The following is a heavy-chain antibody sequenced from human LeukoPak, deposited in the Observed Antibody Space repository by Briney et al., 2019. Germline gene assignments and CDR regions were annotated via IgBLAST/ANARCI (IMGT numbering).Heavy chain of an antibody. CDR3: ARVTLTSGAAIDI. D-gene: IGHD1-14*01. CDR1: GGSISNYY. Sequence: SETLSLTCRVSGGSISNYYWSWIRQPPGKGLEWIGYSDYSGSTNYSPSLKSRVTISVDTSKNQFSLKLSSVTAADAAMYYCARVTLTSGAAIDIWGQGTVVTVSS. V-gene: IGHV4-59*12. J-gene: IGHJ3*02. CDR2: SDYSGST.